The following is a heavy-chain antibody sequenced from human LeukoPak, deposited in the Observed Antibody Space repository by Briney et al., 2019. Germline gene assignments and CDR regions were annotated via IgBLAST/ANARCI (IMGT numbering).Heavy chain of an antibody. Sequence: GGSLRLSCAAAGFTFSSYSMSWVRQAPGKGLEWVSAIIGSGGSTYYADSMKGRFTISRGNSKNTLYLQMNSLRAEDTAVYYCAKDSGGVLWFGDFDPGYWGQGTLVTVSS. CDR3: AKDSGGVLWFGDFDPGY. CDR1: GFTFSSYS. V-gene: IGHV3-23*01. D-gene: IGHD3-10*01. J-gene: IGHJ4*02. CDR2: IIGSGGST.